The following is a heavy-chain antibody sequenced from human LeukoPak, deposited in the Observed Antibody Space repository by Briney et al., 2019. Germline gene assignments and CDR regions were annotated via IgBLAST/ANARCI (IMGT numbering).Heavy chain of an antibody. V-gene: IGHV3-66*01. CDR2: IYSGGST. CDR1: GFTLSNYA. J-gene: IGHJ4*02. D-gene: IGHD2-21*01. Sequence: GGSLRLSCDAPGFTLSNYAMNWVRQAPGKGLEWVSLIYSGGSTYYADSVKGRFTISRDNSKNTVYLQMNSLRAEDTAVYYCARNIPVTRWGYWGQGTLVTVSS. CDR3: ARNIPVTRWGY.